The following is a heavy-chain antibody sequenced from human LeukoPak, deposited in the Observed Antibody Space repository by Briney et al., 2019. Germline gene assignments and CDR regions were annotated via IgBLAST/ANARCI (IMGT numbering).Heavy chain of an antibody. CDR1: GYTFSRYG. CDR2: ISAYDHNT. D-gene: IGHD3-10*02. J-gene: IGHJ4*02. CDR3: ARQTLWSAYYFDY. Sequence: ASVNVSCTASGYTFSRYGFSWVRQAPGQGLEWMGWISAYDHNTKYAQNFQGRITLTTDTSTSTAYMELRSLRSDDTAVYYCARQTLWSAYYFDYWGQGTLVTVSS. V-gene: IGHV1-18*01.